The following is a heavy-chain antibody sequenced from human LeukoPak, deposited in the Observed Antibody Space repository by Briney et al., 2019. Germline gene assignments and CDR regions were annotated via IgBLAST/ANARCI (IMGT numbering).Heavy chain of an antibody. Sequence: GGSLRLSCAASGFTFDDYAMHWVRHAPGKGLEWVSGISWNSGSIGYADSVKGRFTISRDNAKNSLYLQMNSLRAKDTALYYCAKARWSGSYNHFDYWGQGTLVTVSS. D-gene: IGHD1-26*01. CDR3: AKARWSGSYNHFDY. CDR1: GFTFDDYA. V-gene: IGHV3-9*01. J-gene: IGHJ4*02. CDR2: ISWNSGSI.